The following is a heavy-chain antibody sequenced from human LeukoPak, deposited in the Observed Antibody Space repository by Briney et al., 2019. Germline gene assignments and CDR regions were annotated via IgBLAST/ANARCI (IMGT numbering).Heavy chain of an antibody. CDR3: ARLTLGLPFDP. D-gene: IGHD2-21*02. V-gene: IGHV4-4*02. CDR1: GGSISSSNW. CDR2: IFHSGST. J-gene: IGHJ5*02. Sequence: SETLSLTCAVSGGSISSSNWWSWVRQPPGKGLEWTGEIFHSGSTNYNPSLKSRVTISVDKSKNQFSLKLNSVTAADTAVYYCARLTLGLPFDPWGQGTLVTVSS.